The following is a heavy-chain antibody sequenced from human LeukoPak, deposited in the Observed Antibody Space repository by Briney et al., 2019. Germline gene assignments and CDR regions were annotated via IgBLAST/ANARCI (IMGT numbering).Heavy chain of an antibody. CDR1: GFTFSSYA. D-gene: IGHD3-3*01. CDR2: ISGSGGST. V-gene: IGHV3-23*01. CDR3: AKSVRFLENYYYMDV. J-gene: IGHJ6*03. Sequence: GGSLRLSCAASGFTFSSYAMSWVRQAPGKGLEGVSAISGSGGSTYYADSVKGRFTISRDNSKNTLYLQMNSLRAEDTAVYYCAKSVRFLENYYYMDVWGKGTTVTVSS.